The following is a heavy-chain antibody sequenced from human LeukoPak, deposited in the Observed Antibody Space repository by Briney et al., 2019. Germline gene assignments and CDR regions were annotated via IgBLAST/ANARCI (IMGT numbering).Heavy chain of an antibody. V-gene: IGHV1-3*01. J-gene: IGHJ6*02. CDR1: GYTFTSYA. CDR3: ARTRFGYYYYYDMDV. CDR2: INAGNGDT. D-gene: IGHD3-16*01. Sequence: GASVKVSCKTSGYTFTSYAMHWVRQAPGQRLEWMGWINAGNGDTKYSQRFQGRVTITRDTSASTVYMELSSLRSEDKAIFYCARTRFGYYYYYDMDVWGQGTTVTVSS.